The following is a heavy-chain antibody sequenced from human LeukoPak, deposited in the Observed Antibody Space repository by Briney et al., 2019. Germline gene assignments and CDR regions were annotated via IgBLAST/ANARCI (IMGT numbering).Heavy chain of an antibody. CDR2: LTGSGTTT. Sequence: GGSLRLSCTASGFTVSSNYMSWVRQAPGMGLEWVSVLTGSGTTTFYADSVKGRFNISRDNSKNTLYLQMNSLRAEDTAVYFCAKTQGYSGYDSEFVKWGQGTLVSVSS. D-gene: IGHD5-12*01. J-gene: IGHJ4*02. CDR1: GFTVSSNY. V-gene: IGHV3-23*01. CDR3: AKTQGYSGYDSEFVK.